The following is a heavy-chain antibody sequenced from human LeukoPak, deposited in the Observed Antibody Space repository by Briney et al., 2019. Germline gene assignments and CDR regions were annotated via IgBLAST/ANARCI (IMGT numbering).Heavy chain of an antibody. CDR1: GFTFSSYW. CDR2: IKQDGSEK. D-gene: IGHD3-22*01. V-gene: IGHV3-7*01. J-gene: IGHJ3*02. CDR3: AREWSPYYYDSSGYPRADAFDI. Sequence: GGSLRLSCAASGFTFSSYWMSWVRQAPGKGLEWVANIKQDGSEKYYVDSVKGRFTISRDNAKNSLYLQMNSLRAEDTAVYYCAREWSPYYYDSSGYPRADAFDIWGQGTMVTVSS.